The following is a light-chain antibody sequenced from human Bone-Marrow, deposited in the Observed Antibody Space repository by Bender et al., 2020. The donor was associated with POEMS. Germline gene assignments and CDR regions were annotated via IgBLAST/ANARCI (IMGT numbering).Light chain of an antibody. Sequence: QSALTQPRSVSGSPGQSVTISCTGTSSDVGGYNYVSWYQQHPGKAPKLIIYDVSDRPSGISDRFSGAKSGSTAFLNIAELQAEDEADYYCSSFTSSNTYVFGTGTMVTVL. CDR2: DVS. J-gene: IGLJ1*01. V-gene: IGLV2-11*01. CDR1: SSDVGGYNY. CDR3: SSFTSSNTYV.